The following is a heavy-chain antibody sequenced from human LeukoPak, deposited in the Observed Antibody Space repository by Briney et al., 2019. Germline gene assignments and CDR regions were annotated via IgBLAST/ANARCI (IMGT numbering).Heavy chain of an antibody. CDR3: ARDTVVTRFYYMDV. D-gene: IGHD4-23*01. V-gene: IGHV3-30*03. Sequence: GGSLRLSCAASGFTFSSYGMHWVRQAPGKGLEWVAVISYDGSNKYYADSVKGRFTISRDNAKNSLYLQMNSLRAEDTAVYYCARDTVVTRFYYMDVWGKGTTVTVSS. CDR1: GFTFSSYG. J-gene: IGHJ6*03. CDR2: ISYDGSNK.